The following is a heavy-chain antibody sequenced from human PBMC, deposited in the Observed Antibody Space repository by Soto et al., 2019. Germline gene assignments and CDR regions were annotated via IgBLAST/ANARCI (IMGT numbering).Heavy chain of an antibody. V-gene: IGHV3-23*01. Sequence: RRLSCAASGFTFSIYAMSWVRQAPGKGLEWVSVISGSGSSTYYADSVKGRFTISRDNSKNTLYLQMNSLRAEDTAVYYCAKGFWAVAGTRYFDYWGQGTLVTVSS. D-gene: IGHD6-19*01. J-gene: IGHJ4*02. CDR1: GFTFSIYA. CDR3: AKGFWAVAGTRYFDY. CDR2: ISGSGSST.